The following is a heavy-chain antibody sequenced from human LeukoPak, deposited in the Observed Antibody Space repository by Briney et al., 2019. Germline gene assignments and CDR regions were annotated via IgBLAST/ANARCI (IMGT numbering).Heavy chain of an antibody. D-gene: IGHD6-19*01. V-gene: IGHV4-30-4*01. CDR2: IYYSGST. Sequence: SETLSLTCTVSGGSISSGDYYWSWIRQPPGKGLEWIGYIYYSGSTYYNPSLKSRVTISVDTSKNQFSLKLSSVTAEDTAVYYCARGEAVAGTADYWGQGTLVTVSS. CDR1: GGSISSGDYY. J-gene: IGHJ4*02. CDR3: ARGEAVAGTADY.